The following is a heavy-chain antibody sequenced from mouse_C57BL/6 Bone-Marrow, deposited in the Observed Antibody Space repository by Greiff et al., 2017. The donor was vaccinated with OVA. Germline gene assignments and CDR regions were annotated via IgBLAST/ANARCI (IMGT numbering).Heavy chain of an antibody. V-gene: IGHV5-4*01. CDR3: ARVGLRPFAY. CDR1: GFTFSSYA. J-gene: IGHJ3*01. Sequence: EVQLVESGGGLVKPGGSLKLSCAASGFTFSSYAMSWVRQTPEKRLEWVATISDGGSYTYYPDTVKGRLTISRDNAKNNLYLQMSHLKSEDTAMYYCARVGLRPFAYWGQGTLVTVSA. D-gene: IGHD2-4*01. CDR2: ISDGGSYT.